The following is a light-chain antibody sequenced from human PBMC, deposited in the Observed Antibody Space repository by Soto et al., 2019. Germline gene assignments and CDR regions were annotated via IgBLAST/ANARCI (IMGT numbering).Light chain of an antibody. Sequence: DIQMTQSPSSLSASVGDRVTITCQASQDISNYLNWYQQKPGKAPKLLIYDASTLETGFPSRFSGSGSGTDFTFTISSMQPEDIATYYCHQYDNLPLTFGGGKKVEI. J-gene: IGKJ4*01. CDR1: QDISNY. V-gene: IGKV1-33*01. CDR2: DAS. CDR3: HQYDNLPLT.